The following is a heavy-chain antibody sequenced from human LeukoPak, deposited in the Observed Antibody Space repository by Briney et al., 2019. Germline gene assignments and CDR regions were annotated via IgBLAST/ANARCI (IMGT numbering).Heavy chain of an antibody. CDR3: ALNAYCSSNSCWGNYYYYYMDF. V-gene: IGHV1-24*01. D-gene: IGHD2-2*01. J-gene: IGHJ6*03. Sequence: ASVKVSCKVSGYTLTELSMHWVRQAPGKGLEWMGGFDPEDGETIYAQKFQGRVTLTEDTSTDTAYMELSSLSSADTAMYYCALNAYCSSNSCWGNYYYYYMDFWGKGATVTVFS. CDR2: FDPEDGET. CDR1: GYTLTELS.